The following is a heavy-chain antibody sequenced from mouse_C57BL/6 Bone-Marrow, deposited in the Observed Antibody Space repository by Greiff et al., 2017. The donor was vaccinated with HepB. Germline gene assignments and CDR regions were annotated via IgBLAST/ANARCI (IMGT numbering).Heavy chain of an antibody. CDR3: VRPFGTTYDTYFDY. Sequence: VHVKQSGAELVRPGALVKLSCKTSGFNIKAYYMHWVKQRPEQGLEWIGWIDPEIGNSIYDPKFPGKASITADTSSNTAYLQLSSLTSADTAVYYCVRPFGTTYDTYFDYWGQGTTLTVSS. CDR1: GFNIKAYY. D-gene: IGHD5-5*01. J-gene: IGHJ2*01. V-gene: IGHV14-1*02. CDR2: IDPEIGNS.